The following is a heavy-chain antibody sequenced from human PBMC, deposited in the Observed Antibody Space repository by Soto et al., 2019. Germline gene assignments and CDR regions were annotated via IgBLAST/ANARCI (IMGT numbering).Heavy chain of an antibody. CDR2: MNPSSGDT. D-gene: IGHD4-17*01. CDR1: GYTFTNFD. V-gene: IGHV1-8*01. J-gene: IGHJ6*02. CDR3: ARADRLAAPMDYALDV. Sequence: QVQLVQSGAEVKKPGASVKVSCQASGYTFTNFDITWVRQAAGQGLEWMGSMNPSSGDTDYAQTFKGRVTMTRNISINTAYMEMNTLRSEDTDVFYLARADRLAAPMDYALDVWGQGTTVTVSS.